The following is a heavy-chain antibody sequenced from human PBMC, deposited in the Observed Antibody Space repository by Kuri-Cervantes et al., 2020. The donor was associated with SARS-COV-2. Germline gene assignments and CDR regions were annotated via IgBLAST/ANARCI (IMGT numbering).Heavy chain of an antibody. CDR1: GFSFYSFA. V-gene: IGHV3-30*09. CDR3: AREAKADFWTNYPHDVLIDS. J-gene: IGHJ4*02. D-gene: IGHD3/OR15-3a*01. CDR2: ISYDGITK. Sequence: GESLKISCAASGFSFYSFAMHWVRQAPGKGLEWVATISYDGITKYCADSVKGRFAISRDNSKDTLYPQMNSLRPEDMASYWCAREAKADFWTNYPHDVLIDSWGQGTLVTVSS.